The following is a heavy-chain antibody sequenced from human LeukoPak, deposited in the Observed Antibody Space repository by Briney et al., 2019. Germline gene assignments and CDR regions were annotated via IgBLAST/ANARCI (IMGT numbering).Heavy chain of an antibody. Sequence: ASVKVSCKASGYTFTTYDITWVRQAPGQGLEWMGWVSAYNGNTKYAQKLQGRVTMTTDTSASTAYMELRSLRSDDTAVYYCASGTYSSSLDPWGQGTLVTVSS. D-gene: IGHD6-6*01. J-gene: IGHJ5*02. CDR2: VSAYNGNT. CDR1: GYTFTTYD. V-gene: IGHV1-18*01. CDR3: ASGTYSSSLDP.